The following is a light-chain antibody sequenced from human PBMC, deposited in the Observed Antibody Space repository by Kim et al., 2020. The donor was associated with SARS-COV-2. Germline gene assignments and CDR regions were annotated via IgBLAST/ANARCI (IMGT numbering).Light chain of an antibody. CDR1: QSVLYSSNNKNY. CDR3: QQYYSTPYT. Sequence: DIVMTQYPESLAVSLGERATINCKSSQSVLYSSNNKNYLAWYQQKPGQPPKLLIYWASTRESGVPDRFSGSGSGTDFTLTISSLQAEDVAVYYCQQYYSTPYTFGQGTKLEI. CDR2: WAS. V-gene: IGKV4-1*01. J-gene: IGKJ2*01.